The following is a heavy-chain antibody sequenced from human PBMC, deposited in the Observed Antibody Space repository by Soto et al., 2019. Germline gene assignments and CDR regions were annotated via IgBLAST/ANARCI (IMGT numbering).Heavy chain of an antibody. CDR2: IISIFGTA. D-gene: IGHD3-3*01. CDR3: ARVGYYDFWSGYSSGGDWYFDL. J-gene: IGHJ2*01. V-gene: IGHV1-69*06. CDR1: GGTFSSYA. Sequence: SVKVSCKASGGTFSSYAISWERQSPGPGLEWMGGIISIFGTANYAQKVQGRVTITADKSTSTAYTELSILRPADTAVYYCARVGYYDFWSGYSSGGDWYFDLRPRGTLVT.